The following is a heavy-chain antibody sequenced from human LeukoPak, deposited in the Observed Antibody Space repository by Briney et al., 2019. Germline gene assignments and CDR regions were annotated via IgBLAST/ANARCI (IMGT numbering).Heavy chain of an antibody. J-gene: IGHJ4*02. CDR3: ARDMLTTADFDY. V-gene: IGHV1-18*01. CDR2: ISPYNGNT. Sequence: ASVKVSCKASGYTFTNYGISWVRQAPGQGLEWMGWISPYNGNTNYALKLQGRVIMTTDTSTSTAYMELRSLRPDDTAVYYCARDMLTTADFDYWGQGTLATVSS. CDR1: GYTFTNYG. D-gene: IGHD3-16*01.